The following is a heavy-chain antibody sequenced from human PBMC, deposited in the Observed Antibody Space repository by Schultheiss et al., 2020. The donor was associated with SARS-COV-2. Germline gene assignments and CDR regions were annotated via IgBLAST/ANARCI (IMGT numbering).Heavy chain of an antibody. CDR2: ISYDGSNK. J-gene: IGHJ4*02. V-gene: IGHV3-30*12. CDR3: AKGDWGQFDY. CDR1: GFTFSSYS. D-gene: IGHD7-27*01. Sequence: GESLKISCAASGFTFSSYSMNWVRQAPGKGLEWVAVISYDGSNKYYADSVKGRFTISRDNSKNTLYLQMNSLRAEDTAVYYCAKGDWGQFDYWGQGTLVTVSS.